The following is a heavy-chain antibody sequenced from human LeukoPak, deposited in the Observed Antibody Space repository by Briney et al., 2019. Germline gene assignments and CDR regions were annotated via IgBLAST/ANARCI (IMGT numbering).Heavy chain of an antibody. CDR3: ARGRVGGNY. D-gene: IGHD1-1*01. Sequence: PSETLSLTCAVSRGSIINYYWTWVRQSAGKGLEWVGRISDSGTTDHNPSLRSRFVMSVDTSKNQFSLEVSSVTAADTAVYYCARGRVGGNYWGQGTLVTVPS. CDR2: ISDSGTT. J-gene: IGHJ4*02. V-gene: IGHV4-4*07. CDR1: RGSIINYY.